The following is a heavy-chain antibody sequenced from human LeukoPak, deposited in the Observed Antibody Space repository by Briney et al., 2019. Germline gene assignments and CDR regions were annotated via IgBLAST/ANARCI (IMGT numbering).Heavy chain of an antibody. Sequence: SSVKVSCKASGYTFTGYYMHWVRQAPGQGLEWMGWINPNSGGTNYAQKFQGRVTMTRYTSISTAYMELSRLRSDDTAVYYCARDEGFYSTSSFYYFDYWGQGTLVTVSS. CDR3: ARDEGFYSTSSFYYFDY. J-gene: IGHJ4*02. D-gene: IGHD6-6*01. V-gene: IGHV1-2*02. CDR2: INPNSGGT. CDR1: GYTFTGYY.